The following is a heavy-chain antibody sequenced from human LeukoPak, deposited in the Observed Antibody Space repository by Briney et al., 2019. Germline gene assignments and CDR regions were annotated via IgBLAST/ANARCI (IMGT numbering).Heavy chain of an antibody. CDR1: GGSISSYY. D-gene: IGHD3-22*01. CDR3: ARGRSGYPAMVDY. V-gene: IGHV4-59*01. CDR2: IYYSGST. Sequence: SETLSLTCNVSGGSISSYYWSWIRQPPGEELEWIGYIYYSGSTNYNPSLKSRVTISVGMSKNQFSLKLSSVTAADTAVYYCARGRSGYPAMVDYWGQGTLVTVSS. J-gene: IGHJ4*02.